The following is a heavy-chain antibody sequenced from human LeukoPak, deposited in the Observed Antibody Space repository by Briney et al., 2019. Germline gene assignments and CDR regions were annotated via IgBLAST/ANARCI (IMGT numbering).Heavy chain of an antibody. V-gene: IGHV4-59*08. CDR3: ARAGAEDNWFDP. CDR2: IYYSGST. D-gene: IGHD1-1*01. CDR1: GGSISSYY. Sequence: SETLSLTCTVSGGSISSYYWSWIQQPPGKGLEWIGYIYYSGSTNYNPSLKSRVTISVDTSKNQFSLKLSSVTAADTAVYYCARAGAEDNWFDPWGQGTLVTVSS. J-gene: IGHJ5*02.